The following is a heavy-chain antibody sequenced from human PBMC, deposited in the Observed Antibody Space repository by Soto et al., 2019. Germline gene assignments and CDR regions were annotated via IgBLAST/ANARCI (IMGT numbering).Heavy chain of an antibody. CDR1: GGTFSSYA. CDR2: IIPIFGTA. V-gene: IGHV1-69*13. D-gene: IGHD4-17*01. CDR3: ARGDGDSAEYDY. J-gene: IGHJ4*02. Sequence: ASVKVSCKASGGTFSSYAISWLRQAPGQGLEWMGGIIPIFGTANYAQKFQGRVTITADESTSTAYMELSSLRSEDTAVYYCARGDGDSAEYDYWGQGTLVTVSS.